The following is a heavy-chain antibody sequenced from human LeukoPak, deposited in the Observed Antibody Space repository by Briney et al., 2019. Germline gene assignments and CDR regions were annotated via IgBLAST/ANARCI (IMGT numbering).Heavy chain of an antibody. J-gene: IGHJ3*02. V-gene: IGHV1-69*04. CDR3: ASPRALYCSSTSCQTANGAFDI. CDR1: GYTFTSYD. D-gene: IGHD2-2*01. CDR2: IIPILGIA. Sequence: SVKVSCKASGYTFTSYDINWVRQAPGQGLEWMGRIIPILGIANYAQKFQGRVTITADKSTSTAYMELSSLRSEDTAVYYCASPRALYCSSTSCQTANGAFDIWGQGTMVTVSS.